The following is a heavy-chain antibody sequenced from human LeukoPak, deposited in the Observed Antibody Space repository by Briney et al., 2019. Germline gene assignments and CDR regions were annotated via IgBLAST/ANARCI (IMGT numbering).Heavy chain of an antibody. V-gene: IGHV4-59*01. J-gene: IGHJ6*02. CDR1: GGSISHYY. CDR3: AREDPRTKVPEGMDV. Sequence: ASETLSLTCTVSGGSISHYYWSWIRQPPGRGLEWIGYIYYSGTTNYNPSLKSRVTISVDTSKNQFSLKLNSVTAADTAVYYCAREDPRTKVPEGMDVWGQGTTVTVSS. D-gene: IGHD4/OR15-4a*01. CDR2: IYYSGTT.